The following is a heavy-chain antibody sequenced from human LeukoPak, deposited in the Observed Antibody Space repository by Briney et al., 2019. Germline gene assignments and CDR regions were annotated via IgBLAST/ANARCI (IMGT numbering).Heavy chain of an antibody. V-gene: IGHV3-11*04. CDR1: GFTFSDYS. D-gene: IGHD6-13*01. CDR3: AREGITATADY. J-gene: IGHJ4*02. CDR2: ISTSGSSI. Sequence: GGSLRLSCAASGFTFSDYSMNWIRQAPGKGLEWVSYISTSGSSIYYADSVKGRFTISRDNAKNSLYLQLNSLRAEDTAVYYCAREGITATADYWGQGTLVTVSS.